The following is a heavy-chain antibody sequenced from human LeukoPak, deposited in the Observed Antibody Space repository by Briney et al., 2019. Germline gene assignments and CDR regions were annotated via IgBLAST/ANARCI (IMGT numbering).Heavy chain of an antibody. CDR2: IYLDGSST. CDR1: GFSFSRYW. CDR3: ARERSTVFTMDV. D-gene: IGHD4-17*01. V-gene: IGHV3-74*01. J-gene: IGHJ6*03. Sequence: QPGGSLRLSCAASGFSFSRYWMHWVRHAPGKGLEWVARIYLDGSSTIHADSVKGRFTISRDNAKNTLYLQMNSLRAEDTAVYYCARERSTVFTMDVWGKGTTVTVSS.